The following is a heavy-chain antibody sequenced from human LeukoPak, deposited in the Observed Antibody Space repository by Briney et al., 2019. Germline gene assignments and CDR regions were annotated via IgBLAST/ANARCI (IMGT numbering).Heavy chain of an antibody. CDR1: GFTFSSYS. J-gene: IGHJ4*02. CDR3: ATTPKSYYYDSSGYYNDDLDY. Sequence: GGSLRLSCAASGFTFSSYSMNWVRQAPGKGLEWVSSLSSSSTYIYYADSVKGRFTISRDNAKNSLYLQMNSLRAEDTAVYYCATTPKSYYYDSSGYYNDDLDYWGQGTLVTVSS. D-gene: IGHD3-22*01. CDR2: LSSSSTYI. V-gene: IGHV3-21*01.